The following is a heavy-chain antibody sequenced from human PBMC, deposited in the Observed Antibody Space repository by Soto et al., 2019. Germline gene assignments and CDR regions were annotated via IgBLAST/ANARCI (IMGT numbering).Heavy chain of an antibody. CDR1: GFTFGDYA. J-gene: IGHJ4*02. Sequence: PGGSLRLSCAASGFTFGDYAMSWVRQAPGKGLEWVGFIRSKAYGGTTEYAASVKGRFTISRDDSKSIAYLQMNSLKTEDTAVYYCTRDTSGSYYNDHWGQGTLVTVSS. CDR2: IRSKAYGGTT. CDR3: TRDTSGSYYNDH. V-gene: IGHV3-49*04. D-gene: IGHD1-26*01.